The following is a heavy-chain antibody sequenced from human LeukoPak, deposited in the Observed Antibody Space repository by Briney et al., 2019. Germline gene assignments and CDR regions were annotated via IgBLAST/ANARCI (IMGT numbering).Heavy chain of an antibody. Sequence: SAAXDWSRQXPSRGLEXXXXXXXXXXWYNDYAVSVKSRIPINPDTSKNQFSLQLNSVTPEDTAVYYCARDRALRITIFGVVNNWFDPWGQGTLVTVSS. CDR3: ARDRALRITIFGVVNNWFDP. CDR1: SAA. J-gene: IGHJ5*02. CDR2: XXXXXXWYN. D-gene: IGHD3-3*01. V-gene: IGHV6-1*01.